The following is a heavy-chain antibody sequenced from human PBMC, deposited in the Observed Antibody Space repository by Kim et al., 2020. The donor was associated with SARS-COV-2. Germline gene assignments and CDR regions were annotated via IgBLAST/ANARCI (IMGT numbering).Heavy chain of an antibody. Sequence: SLRLSCAASGFTFSVSAIHWVRQASGKGLEWVGRIRSKANTYATAYAASVKGRFSISSDDSKNTAYLQMNSLKTDDTAWYYCTSVPGTTLAFWDAFD. CDR3: TSVPGTTLAFWDAFD. J-gene: IGHJ3*02. V-gene: IGHV3-73*01. CDR1: GFTFSVSA. CDR2: IRSKANTYAT. D-gene: IGHD1-1*01.